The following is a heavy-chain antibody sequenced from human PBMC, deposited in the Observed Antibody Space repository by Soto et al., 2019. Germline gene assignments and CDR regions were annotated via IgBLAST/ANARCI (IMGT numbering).Heavy chain of an antibody. J-gene: IGHJ5*02. D-gene: IGHD2-15*01. CDR1: GGTFSSYA. Sequence: SVKVSCKASGGTFSSYAISWVRQAPGQGLEWMGGSIPIFGTANYAQKFQGRVTITADESTSTAYMELSSLRSEDTAVYYCARGSVVVVERNWFDPWGQGTLVTVSS. CDR3: ARGSVVVVERNWFDP. V-gene: IGHV1-69*13. CDR2: SIPIFGTA.